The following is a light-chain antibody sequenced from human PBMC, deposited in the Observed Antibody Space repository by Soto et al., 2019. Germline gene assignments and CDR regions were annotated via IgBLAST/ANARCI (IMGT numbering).Light chain of an antibody. CDR3: CSYAGSSTYV. CDR2: EGS. Sequence: QSALTQPASVSGSPGQSITISCTGTSSDVGSYDLVSWYQQHPGKAPQLITYEGSKRPSGFSNHFSGSKSGNTASLTISGLQAEDEADYYCCSYAGSSTYVFGTGTKLTVL. J-gene: IGLJ1*01. CDR1: SSDVGSYDL. V-gene: IGLV2-23*01.